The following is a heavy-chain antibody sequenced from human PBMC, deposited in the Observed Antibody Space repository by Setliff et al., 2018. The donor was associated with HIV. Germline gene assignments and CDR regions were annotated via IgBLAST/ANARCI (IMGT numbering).Heavy chain of an antibody. CDR1: GGSISSYY. D-gene: IGHD3-22*01. J-gene: IGHJ4*02. CDR3: ARDINNYDISGHYFEY. Sequence: SETLSLTCTVSGGSISSYYWSWIRQPAGKGLEWIGRIYASGRTNYNPSLKTRVTMSVDTSKNEFSLKLSSVTAADTAVYYCARDINNYDISGHYFEYWGQGILVTVSS. V-gene: IGHV4-4*07. CDR2: IYASGRT.